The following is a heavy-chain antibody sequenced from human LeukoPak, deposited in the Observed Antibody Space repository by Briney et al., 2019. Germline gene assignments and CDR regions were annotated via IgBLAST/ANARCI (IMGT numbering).Heavy chain of an antibody. CDR1: GGSISSGGYY. J-gene: IGHJ3*02. D-gene: IGHD6-13*01. Sequence: SQTLSLTCTVSGGSISSGGYYWSWIRQPPGKGLEWIGYMYHSGSTYYNPSLKSRVTISVDRSKNQFSLKLSSVTAADTAVYYCAREVGVEYSSSWYERGAFDIWGQGTMVTVSS. CDR2: MYHSGST. V-gene: IGHV4-30-2*01. CDR3: AREVGVEYSSSWYERGAFDI.